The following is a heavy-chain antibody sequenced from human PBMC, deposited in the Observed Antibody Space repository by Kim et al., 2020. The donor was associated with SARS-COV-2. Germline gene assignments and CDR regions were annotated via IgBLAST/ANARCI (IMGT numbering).Heavy chain of an antibody. CDR3: VREDYGGKDLPDFDY. CDR2: ISSSSSWI. Sequence: GGSLRLSCAGTGFTFRSHNMNWVRQAPGKGLEWVSHISSSSSWIYYADSVKGRFTISRDNAKNSLYLQMNSLTDEDTAVYYCVREDYGGKDLPDFDYWGKGTLVTVSS. V-gene: IGHV3-48*02. D-gene: IGHD4-17*01. CDR1: GFTFRSHN. J-gene: IGHJ4*02.